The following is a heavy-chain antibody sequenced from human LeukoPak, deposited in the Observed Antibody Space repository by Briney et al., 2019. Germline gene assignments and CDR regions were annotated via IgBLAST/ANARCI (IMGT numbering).Heavy chain of an antibody. J-gene: IGHJ3*02. Sequence: GALVKVSCKVSGYTLTELSMHWVRQAPGKGLEWMGGFDPEDGETIYAQKFQGRVTMTEDTSTDTAYMELSSLRSEDTAVYYCATDYRVVAATFDAFDIWGQGTMVTVSS. CDR3: ATDYRVVAATFDAFDI. D-gene: IGHD2-15*01. CDR1: GYTLTELS. V-gene: IGHV1-24*01. CDR2: FDPEDGET.